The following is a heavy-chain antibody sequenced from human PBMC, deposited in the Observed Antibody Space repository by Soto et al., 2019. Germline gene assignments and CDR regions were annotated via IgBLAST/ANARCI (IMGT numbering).Heavy chain of an antibody. J-gene: IGHJ6*02. CDR1: GGSFSGYY. D-gene: IGHD2-15*01. CDR3: ARFGRYCSGGSCYYYGMDV. V-gene: IGHV4-34*01. CDR2: INHSGST. Sequence: SETLSLTCAVYGGSFSGYYWSWIRQPPGKGLEWIGEINHSGSTNYNPSLKSRVTISADTSKNQFSLKLSSVTAADTAVYYCARFGRYCSGGSCYYYGMDVWGQGTTVTVSS.